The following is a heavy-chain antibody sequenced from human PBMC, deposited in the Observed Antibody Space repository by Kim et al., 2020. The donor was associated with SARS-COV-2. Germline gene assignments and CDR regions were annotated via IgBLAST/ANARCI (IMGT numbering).Heavy chain of an antibody. V-gene: IGHV3-21*01. CDR1: GFTFSSYS. J-gene: IGHJ4*02. CDR2: ISSSSSYI. D-gene: IGHD2-15*01. Sequence: GGSLRLSCAASGFTFSSYSMNWVRQAPGKGLEWVSSISSSSSYIYYADSVKGRFTISRDNAKNSLYLQMNSLRAEDTAVYYCARDRLYCSGGSCYNDFDYWGQGTLVTVSS. CDR3: ARDRLYCSGGSCYNDFDY.